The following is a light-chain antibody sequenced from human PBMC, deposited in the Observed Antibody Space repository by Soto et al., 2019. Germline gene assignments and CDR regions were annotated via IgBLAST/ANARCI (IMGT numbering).Light chain of an antibody. CDR1: QTVSSRF. Sequence: EIVLTQSPGTLSLSPGERATLSCRASQTVSSRFSAWYQQKTGQAPRLLIYGALSRATGIPDRFSGSGSGTDFTLTISRLEPEDFAFYYCQQYATSPLTFGGGTKVEIK. J-gene: IGKJ4*01. CDR3: QQYATSPLT. CDR2: GAL. V-gene: IGKV3-20*01.